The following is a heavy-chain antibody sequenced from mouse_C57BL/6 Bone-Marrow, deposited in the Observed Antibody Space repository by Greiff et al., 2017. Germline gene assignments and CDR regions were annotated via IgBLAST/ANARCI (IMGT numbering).Heavy chain of an antibody. V-gene: IGHV1-15*01. Sequence: QVHVKQSGAELVRPGASVTLSCKASGYTFTDYEMHWVKQTPVHGLEWIGAIDPETGGTAYNQKFKGKAILTADKSSRTAYMELRSLTSEDSAVYYCTRATDYWCQGTTLTVSS. J-gene: IGHJ2*01. D-gene: IGHD1-2*01. CDR1: GYTFTDYE. CDR3: TRATDY. CDR2: IDPETGGT.